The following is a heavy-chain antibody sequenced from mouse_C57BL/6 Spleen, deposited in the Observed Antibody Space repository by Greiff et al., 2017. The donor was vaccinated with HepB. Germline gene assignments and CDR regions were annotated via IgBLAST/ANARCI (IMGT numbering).Heavy chain of an antibody. V-gene: IGHV1-9*01. CDR1: GYTFTGYW. J-gene: IGHJ4*01. CDR3: ARWRDSNYPGYAIDY. Sequence: VKLMESGAELMKPGASVKLSCKATGYTFTGYWIEWVKQRPGHGLEWIGEIFPGSGTTNYNEKFKGKATFTADTSSNTAYMKLSSLTTEDSAIYYCARWRDSNYPGYAIDYWGQGTSVTVSS. D-gene: IGHD2-5*01. CDR2: IFPGSGTT.